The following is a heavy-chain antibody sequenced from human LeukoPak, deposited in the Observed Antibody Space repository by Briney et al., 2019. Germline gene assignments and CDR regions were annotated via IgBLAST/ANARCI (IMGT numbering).Heavy chain of an antibody. CDR2: IYYSGST. Sequence: MPSETLSLTCTVSGGSISSSSYYWGWIRQPPGKGLKWIGSIYYSGSTYYHPSRKSRVTISVDTPKNQFSLKLSSVTAADTAVYYCARDTHSSIAEATEDYFDYWGQGTLVTVSS. J-gene: IGHJ4*02. CDR3: ARDTHSSIAEATEDYFDY. CDR1: GGSISSSSYY. V-gene: IGHV4-39*07. D-gene: IGHD6-13*01.